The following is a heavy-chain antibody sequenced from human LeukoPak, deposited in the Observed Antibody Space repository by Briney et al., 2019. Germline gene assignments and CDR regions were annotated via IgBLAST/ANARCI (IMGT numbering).Heavy chain of an antibody. CDR2: MNPNSGNT. D-gene: IGHD2-15*01. CDR1: GYTFTSYD. CDR3: ARGPVSILRGNWFDP. Sequence: ASVKVSCKASGYTFTSYDINWVRQATGQGLEWIGWMNPNSGNTGYAQKFQGRVTMTRNTSISTAYMELSSLRSEDTAVYYCARGPVSILRGNWFDPWGQGTLVTVSS. J-gene: IGHJ5*02. V-gene: IGHV1-8*01.